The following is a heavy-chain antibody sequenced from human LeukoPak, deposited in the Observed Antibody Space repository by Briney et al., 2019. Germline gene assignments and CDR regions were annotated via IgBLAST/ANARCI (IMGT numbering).Heavy chain of an antibody. V-gene: IGHV5-51*01. CDR3: ARNNEDKAMVKGYYYYMDV. J-gene: IGHJ6*03. CDR1: GYDFTFYW. D-gene: IGHD5-18*01. Sequence: GESLKISCKGSGYDFTFYWVAWVRQMPGKGLEWMGIIYPGDSDTRYSPSFQGQVTISADKSISTAYLQWSSLKASDTAMYYCARNNEDKAMVKGYYYYMDVWGKGTTVTVSS. CDR2: IYPGDSDT.